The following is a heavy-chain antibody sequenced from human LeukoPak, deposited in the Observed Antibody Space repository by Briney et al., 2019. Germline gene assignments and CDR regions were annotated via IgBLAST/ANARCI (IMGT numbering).Heavy chain of an antibody. Sequence: GASVKVSCKASGYTFTSYYMHWVRQAPGQGLEWMGLINPSGGSTSYAQKFQGRVTMTRDMSTSTVYMELSSLRSEDTAVYYCAREIQEPYGSSTGCYGRYYWGRGTLVTVSS. CDR3: AREIQEPYGSSTGCYGRYY. V-gene: IGHV1-46*01. CDR2: INPSGGST. D-gene: IGHD2-2*01. CDR1: GYTFTSYY. J-gene: IGHJ4*02.